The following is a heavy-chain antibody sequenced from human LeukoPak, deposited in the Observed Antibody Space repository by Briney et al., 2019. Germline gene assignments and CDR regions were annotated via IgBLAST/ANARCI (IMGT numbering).Heavy chain of an antibody. J-gene: IGHJ4*02. CDR3: AKDGGLYSGSYYIDY. Sequence: PGGFLRLSCAASGVTFEVYAMHWVRQAPGKGLEWVSFISWDGGSTYYADSVKGRFTISRDNSKNSLYLQMNSLRAEDTALYYCAKDGGLYSGSYYIDYWGQGTLVTVSS. V-gene: IGHV3-43D*04. CDR1: GVTFEVYA. D-gene: IGHD1-26*01. CDR2: ISWDGGST.